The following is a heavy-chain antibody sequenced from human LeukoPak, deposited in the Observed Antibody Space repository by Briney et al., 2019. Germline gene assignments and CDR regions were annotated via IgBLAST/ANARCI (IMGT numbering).Heavy chain of an antibody. V-gene: IGHV3-21*01. CDR1: GFTFSSYS. Sequence: PGGSLRLSCAASGFTFSSYSMNWVRQAPGKGLEWVSSISSSSSYIYYADSVKGRFTISRDNAKNSLYLQMNSLRAEDTAVYYCAREGWIQPYWYFDLWGRGTLVTVSS. CDR3: AREGWIQPYWYFDL. J-gene: IGHJ2*01. D-gene: IGHD5-18*01. CDR2: ISSSSSYI.